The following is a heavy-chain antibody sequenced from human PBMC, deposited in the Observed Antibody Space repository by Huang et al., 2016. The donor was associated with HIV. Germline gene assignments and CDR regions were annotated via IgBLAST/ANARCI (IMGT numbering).Heavy chain of an antibody. Sequence: EVQLVESGGGLVKPGGSLRLPCVASGFTFTNYAMNWVRQALWKGLEWVSAIGRRSSYIDYAGSVKGRFTISRDDAKKSLYLQMNSLRAEDTAVYYCARPQGDKVRGIIRSYYYYYGMDVWGRGTTVTVSS. CDR1: GFTFTNYA. J-gene: IGHJ6*02. V-gene: IGHV3-21*01. CDR3: ARPQGDKVRGIIRSYYYYYGMDV. CDR2: IGRRSSYI. D-gene: IGHD3-10*01.